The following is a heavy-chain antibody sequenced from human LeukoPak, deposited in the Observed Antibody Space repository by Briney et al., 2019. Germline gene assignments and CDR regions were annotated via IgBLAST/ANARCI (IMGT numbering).Heavy chain of an antibody. CDR2: XXSSSSXX. CDR3: ARVRGSGWTSSLAAFDI. J-gene: IGHJ3*02. V-gene: IGHV3-21*01. CDR1: GFTXXXXX. D-gene: IGHD6-19*01. Sequence: KTGGSLRLSXAASGFTXXXXXXXXVRQXPGXXXXXXXXXXSSSSXXXXXDXVXXXXXXXRDNAKNSLYLQMNSLRAEDXAVYYCARVRGSGWTSSLAAFDIWGQGTMVTVSS.